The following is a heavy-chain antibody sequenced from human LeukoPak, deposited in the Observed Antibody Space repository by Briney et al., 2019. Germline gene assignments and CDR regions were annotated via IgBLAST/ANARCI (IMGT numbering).Heavy chain of an antibody. V-gene: IGHV3-11*04. CDR2: IRSTGSST. D-gene: IGHD4-23*01. J-gene: IGHJ3*02. CDR1: GFTFRDYY. Sequence: GGSLRLSCTASGFTFRDYYVTWIRQAPGKGLEWVSYIRSTGSSTAYADSVKGRFAISRDNAKNSLYLQMSSLRAEDTAVYYCASEGYGGNSDAFDIWGQGTMVTVS. CDR3: ASEGYGGNSDAFDI.